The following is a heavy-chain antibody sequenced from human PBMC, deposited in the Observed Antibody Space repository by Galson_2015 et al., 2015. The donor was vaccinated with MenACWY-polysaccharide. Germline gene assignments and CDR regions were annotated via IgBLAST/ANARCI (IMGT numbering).Heavy chain of an antibody. CDR3: ARGHSGGLYDSFDI. V-gene: IGHV1-3*01. CDR2: INADNGGT. D-gene: IGHD1-26*01. J-gene: IGHJ3*02. Sequence: SVKVSCKASGYIFTGYAIHWVRQAPGQGLEWMGWINADNGGTEYLQKFQGRVTITRDTSANTAYMALSRLRSEDTAVYYCARGHSGGLYDSFDIWGQGTLVTVSS. CDR1: GYIFTGYA.